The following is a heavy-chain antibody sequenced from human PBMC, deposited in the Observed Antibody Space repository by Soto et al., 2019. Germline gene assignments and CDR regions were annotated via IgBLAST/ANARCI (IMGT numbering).Heavy chain of an antibody. Sequence: GGSLRLSCAASVLPFSSYAMSWVRQAPGKGLEWVSAISGSGGSTYYADSVKGRFTISRDNSKNTLYLQMNSLRAEDTAVYYCAKSPAWQWLELAGYYFDYWGQGTLVTVSS. CDR1: VLPFSSYA. CDR3: AKSPAWQWLELAGYYFDY. V-gene: IGHV3-23*01. CDR2: ISGSGGST. D-gene: IGHD6-19*01. J-gene: IGHJ4*02.